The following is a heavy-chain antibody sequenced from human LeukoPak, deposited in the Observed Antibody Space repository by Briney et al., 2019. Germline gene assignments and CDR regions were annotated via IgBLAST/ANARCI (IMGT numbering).Heavy chain of an antibody. Sequence: GGSLRLSCAASGFTLSSYAMSWVRQAPGKGLEWVSAICGSDGRTYYADSVKGRFTISRDNSKNTLYLQMNSLRAEDTAVYYCAKGYKTYYYDSSGYYPLDYWGQGTLVTVSS. D-gene: IGHD3-22*01. J-gene: IGHJ4*02. CDR3: AKGYKTYYYDSSGYYPLDY. CDR1: GFTLSSYA. CDR2: ICGSDGRT. V-gene: IGHV3-23*01.